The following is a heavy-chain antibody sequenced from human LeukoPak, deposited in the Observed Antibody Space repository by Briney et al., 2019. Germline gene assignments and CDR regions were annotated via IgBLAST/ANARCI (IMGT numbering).Heavy chain of an antibody. CDR3: VRLPLGYCSSTSCLD. Sequence: ASVKVSCKASGYNFNTYGISWVRQAPGQGLEWMGWISSSTGNTKYAQKLQDGVTMTTDTSTSTAYLYLRNLRSDDTAVYYCVRLPLGYCSSTSCLDWGKETLVTVS. J-gene: IGHJ4*02. V-gene: IGHV1-18*01. CDR1: GYNFNTYG. D-gene: IGHD2-2*01. CDR2: ISSSTGNT.